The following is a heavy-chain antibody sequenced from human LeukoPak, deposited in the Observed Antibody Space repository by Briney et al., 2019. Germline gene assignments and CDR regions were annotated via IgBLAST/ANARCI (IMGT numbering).Heavy chain of an antibody. CDR1: GYTFTGYY. CDR3: AREGYCRGASCLDY. Sequence: ASVKVPWKASGYTFTGYYMHWVRPAPGQGLEWMGWINPNSGGTNYAQQFQGRVTMTRDTSISTYYMELSRLISDDTAVYYCAREGYCRGASCLDYWGQGAMVTVSS. D-gene: IGHD2-15*01. V-gene: IGHV1-2*02. J-gene: IGHJ4*02. CDR2: INPNSGGT.